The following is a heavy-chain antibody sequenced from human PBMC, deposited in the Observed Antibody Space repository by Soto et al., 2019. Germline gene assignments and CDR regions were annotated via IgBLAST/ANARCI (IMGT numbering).Heavy chain of an antibody. CDR1: GYTFTGYA. J-gene: IGHJ4*02. Sequence: QVQLVQSGAEEKKPGASVKVSCKASGYTFTGYAMHWVRQAPGQRLEWMGWINAGNGNTKYSQKFQGRVTITRATSAITAYMELSSLSSEDTAVYYCARAVAVAADFDYWGQGTLVTVSS. V-gene: IGHV1-3*05. D-gene: IGHD6-19*01. CDR2: INAGNGNT. CDR3: ARAVAVAADFDY.